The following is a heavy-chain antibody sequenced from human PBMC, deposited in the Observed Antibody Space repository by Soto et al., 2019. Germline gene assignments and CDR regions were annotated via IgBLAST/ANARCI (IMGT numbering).Heavy chain of an antibody. CDR1: GYTFTSYG. D-gene: IGHD2-15*01. Sequence: ASVKVSCKASGYTFTSYGISWVRQPPGQGLEWMGWISAYNGNTNYAQKLQGRVTMTTDTSTSTAYMELRSLRSDDTAVYYCARWVGCSGGSCYNDFDYWGQGTLVTVSS. V-gene: IGHV1-18*04. CDR2: ISAYNGNT. CDR3: ARWVGCSGGSCYNDFDY. J-gene: IGHJ4*02.